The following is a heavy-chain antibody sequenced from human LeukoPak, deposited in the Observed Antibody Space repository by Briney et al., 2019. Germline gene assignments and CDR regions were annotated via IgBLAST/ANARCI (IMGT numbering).Heavy chain of an antibody. CDR2: ISSSSSYI. D-gene: IGHD2-2*02. Sequence: GGSLRLSCAASGFTFSSYSMNWVRQAPGKGLEWVSSISSSSSYIYYADSVKGRFTISRDNAKNSLYLQMNSLRAEDTAVYYCAPYCSSTSCYKILDYWGQGTLVTVSS. J-gene: IGHJ4*02. V-gene: IGHV3-21*04. CDR3: APYCSSTSCYKILDY. CDR1: GFTFSSYS.